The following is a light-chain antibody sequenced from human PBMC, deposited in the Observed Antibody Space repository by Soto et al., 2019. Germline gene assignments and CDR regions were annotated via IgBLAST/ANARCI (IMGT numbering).Light chain of an antibody. CDR1: QSVTSNF. CDR2: GAS. Sequence: EIVLTQSPGTLSLSPGERATLSCRASQSVTSNFLAWYQQKPGQAPRLLIYGASTRAAGVPDRFSGSGSETDFTLTITRLEPEDFAVYYCQQYGRSPLMYTFGQGTKV. CDR3: QQYGRSPLMYT. V-gene: IGKV3-20*01. J-gene: IGKJ2*01.